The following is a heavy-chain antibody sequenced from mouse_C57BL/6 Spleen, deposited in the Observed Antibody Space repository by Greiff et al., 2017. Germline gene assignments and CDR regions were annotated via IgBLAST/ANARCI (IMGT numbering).Heavy chain of an antibody. CDR1: GYTFTDYE. V-gene: IGHV1-15*01. J-gene: IGHJ2*01. CDR2: IDPETGGT. D-gene: IGHD1-1*01. CDR3: TSFPLCYYGSSYDY. Sequence: VQLLESGAELVRPGASVTLSCKASGYTFTDYEMHWVKQTPVHGLEWIGAIDPETGGTAYNQKFKGKAILTADKSSSTAYMELRSLTSEDSAVYYGTSFPLCYYGSSYDYWGQGTTLTVSS.